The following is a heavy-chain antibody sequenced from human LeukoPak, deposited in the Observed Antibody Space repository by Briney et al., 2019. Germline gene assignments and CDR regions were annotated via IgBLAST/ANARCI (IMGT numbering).Heavy chain of an antibody. CDR1: GYSFTSYW. CDR3: ARGGNYDFWSGYCADHFDY. CDR2: FYPGDSDN. Sequence: GGSLKISCKGFGYSFTSYWFGWVRQLPGKGLEWMGIFYPGDSDNSYSTSFQGQITISADKSISTAYLQGSSLKASDTAMYYCARGGNYDFWSGYCADHFDYWGQGTLVTVS. J-gene: IGHJ4*02. D-gene: IGHD3-3*01. V-gene: IGHV5-51*01.